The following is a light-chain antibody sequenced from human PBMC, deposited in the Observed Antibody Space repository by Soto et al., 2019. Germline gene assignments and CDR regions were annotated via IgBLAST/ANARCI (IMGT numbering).Light chain of an antibody. Sequence: LTQPPSVSGAPGQTVTISCTGSSSNIGAGYDVHWYQQLPGTAPKLVIYDNNNRPSGVPDRFSGSKSGTSASLAITGLQAEDEADYYCHSFDHTMSGSMVFGGGTKVTVL. V-gene: IGLV1-40*01. CDR1: SSNIGAGYD. J-gene: IGLJ2*01. CDR3: HSFDHTMSGSMV. CDR2: DNN.